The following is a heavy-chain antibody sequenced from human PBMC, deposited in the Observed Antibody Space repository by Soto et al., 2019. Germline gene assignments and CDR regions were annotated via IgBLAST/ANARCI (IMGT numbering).Heavy chain of an antibody. CDR1: GFTFGNFA. D-gene: IGHD2-8*01. CDR3: ANDRQVYCTNGVCYASNYYMDV. CDR2: ISGSGGST. V-gene: IGHV3-23*01. Sequence: GSLRLSCAASGFTFGNFAISWVRQSPGKGLEWVSAISGSGGSTYYADSVKGRFTISRDNSKNTLYLQMNSLRAEDTAVYYCANDRQVYCTNGVCYASNYYMDVWGKGT. J-gene: IGHJ6*03.